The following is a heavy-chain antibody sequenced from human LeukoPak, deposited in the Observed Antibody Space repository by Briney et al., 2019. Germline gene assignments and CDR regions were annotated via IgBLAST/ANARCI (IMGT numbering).Heavy chain of an antibody. V-gene: IGHV4-38-2*01. Sequence: SETLSLTCAVSGYSISSGYYWGWIRQPPGKGLEWNGSIYHSGSTYYNPSLKSRVTISVDTSKNQFSLKLSSVTAADTAVYYCARVEIVVVPAAIYNWFDPWGQGTLVTVSS. CDR3: ARVEIVVVPAAIYNWFDP. D-gene: IGHD2-2*01. J-gene: IGHJ5*02. CDR2: IYHSGST. CDR1: GYSISSGYY.